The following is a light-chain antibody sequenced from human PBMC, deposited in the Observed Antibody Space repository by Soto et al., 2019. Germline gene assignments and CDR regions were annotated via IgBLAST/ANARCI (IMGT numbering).Light chain of an antibody. CDR2: EVT. CDR3: SSYSSSSTLGV. CDR1: RSDIGIFNY. J-gene: IGLJ3*02. V-gene: IGLV2-14*01. Sequence: QSALTQPASVSGSPGQSITISCSGTRSDIGIFNYVSWYQQHPGKAPKLIIYEVTNRPSGVSDRFSGSKSGNTASLNICGLQADDEADYYSSSYSSSSTLGVFGGGTKLTV.